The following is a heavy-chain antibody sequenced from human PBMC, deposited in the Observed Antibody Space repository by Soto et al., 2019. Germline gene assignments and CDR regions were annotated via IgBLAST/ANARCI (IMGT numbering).Heavy chain of an antibody. CDR2: IFYSGTT. J-gene: IGHJ4*02. V-gene: IGHV4-31*03. CDR1: GDSVYSRPHS. CDR3: AGPTSYFQF. Sequence: QVHLQESGPGLLRPTQTLSLTCTVSGDSVYSRPHSWTWIRQLPDRGLEYIGYIFYSGTTYYTPSLQDRVTISLDTSKNQFYLSLTSVTAADTAVYYFAGPTSYFQFWGQGTLVNFSS.